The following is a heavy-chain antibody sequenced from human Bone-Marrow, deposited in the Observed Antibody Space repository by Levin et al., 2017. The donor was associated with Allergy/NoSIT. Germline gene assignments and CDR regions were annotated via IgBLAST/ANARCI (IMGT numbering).Heavy chain of an antibody. J-gene: IGHJ6*02. Sequence: SQTLSLTCTVSGGSIISVDHYWSWVRQPPGQGLEWIGYMYHSGSTSYNASLKGRISISIDTSSNKLSLKLRSVTAADSAIYYCARGPGSYGSAYAMDVWGQGITVTVSS. D-gene: IGHD3-10*01. CDR3: ARGPGSYGSAYAMDV. V-gene: IGHV4-30-4*01. CDR1: GGSIISVDHY. CDR2: MYHSGST.